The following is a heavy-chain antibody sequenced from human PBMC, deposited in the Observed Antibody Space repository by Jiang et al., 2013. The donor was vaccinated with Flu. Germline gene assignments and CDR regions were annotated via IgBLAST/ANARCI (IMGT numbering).Heavy chain of an antibody. CDR3: ARHNGSLATYYFDY. V-gene: IGHV4-39*01. J-gene: IGHJ4*02. CDR2: IYYSGST. Sequence: LLKPSETLSLTCTVSGGSISSSSYYWGWIRQPPGKGLEWIGSIYYSGSTYYNPSLKSRVTISVDTSKNQFSLKLSSVTAADTAVYYCARHNGSLATYYFDYWGQGTLVTVSS. D-gene: IGHD5-24*01. CDR1: GGSISSSSYY.